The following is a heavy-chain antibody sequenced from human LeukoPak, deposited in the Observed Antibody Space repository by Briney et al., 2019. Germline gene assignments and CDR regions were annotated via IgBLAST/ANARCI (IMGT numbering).Heavy chain of an antibody. D-gene: IGHD3-22*01. CDR1: SXXX. CDR3: ARHYDSSRSLFDP. CDR2: IYYSGST. J-gene: IGHJ5*02. Sequence: SXXXXGWIRQPPGKGLEWIGSIYYSGSTYYNPSLKSRVTISVDTSKNQFSLKLSSVTAADTAVYYRARHYDSSRSLFDPWGQGTLVTVSS. V-gene: IGHV4-39*01.